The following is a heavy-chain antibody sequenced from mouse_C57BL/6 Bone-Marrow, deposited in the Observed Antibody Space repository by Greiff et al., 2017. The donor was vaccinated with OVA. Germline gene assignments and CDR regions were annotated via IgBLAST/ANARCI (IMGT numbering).Heavy chain of an antibody. D-gene: IGHD6-1*01. CDR2: IDPENGDT. J-gene: IGHJ4*01. CDR1: GFNIKDDY. V-gene: IGHV14-4*01. Sequence: DVQLVESGAELVRPGASVKLSCTASGFNIKDDYMHWVKQRPEQGLEWIGWIDPENGDTEYASKFQGKATITADTSSNTAYLQLSSLTSEDTAVYYCTLWAMDYWGQGTSVTVSS. CDR3: TLWAMDY.